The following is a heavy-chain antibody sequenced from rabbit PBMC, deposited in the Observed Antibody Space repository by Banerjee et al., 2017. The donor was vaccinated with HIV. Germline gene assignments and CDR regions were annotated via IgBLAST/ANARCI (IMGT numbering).Heavy chain of an antibody. CDR1: GFSFSSSYD. V-gene: IGHV1S45*01. D-gene: IGHD4-1*01. CDR3: ARRARSSGWGMDL. CDR2: IYAGSSGST. Sequence: QEQLEESGGGLVKPEGSLTLTCTASGFSFSSSYDMCWVRQAPGKGLEWIACIYAGSSGSTYYASWAKGRFTISKTSSTTVTLQMTSLTAADTATYFCARRARSSGWGMDLWGPGTLVTVS. J-gene: IGHJ4*01.